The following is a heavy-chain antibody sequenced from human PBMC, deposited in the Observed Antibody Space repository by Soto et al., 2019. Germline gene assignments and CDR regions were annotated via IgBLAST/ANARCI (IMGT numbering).Heavy chain of an antibody. D-gene: IGHD3-3*01. V-gene: IGHV1-18*01. J-gene: IGHJ6*02. CDR2: VSVYNDNA. CDR1: GGTFSSYA. Sequence: QVQLVQSGAEVKKPGSSVKVSCKASGGTFSSYAISWVRQAPGQGLEWMGWVSVYNDNANYAQKLQDRVTRTTDAGPNPDYMELRSMRSDDTAVYSFARGLLSGYYEGRQYIGMDVWGQGTTVTVSS. CDR3: ARGLLSGYYEGRQYIGMDV.